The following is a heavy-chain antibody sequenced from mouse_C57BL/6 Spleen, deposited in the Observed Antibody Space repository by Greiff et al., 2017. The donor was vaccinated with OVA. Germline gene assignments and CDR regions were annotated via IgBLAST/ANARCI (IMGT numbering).Heavy chain of an antibody. D-gene: IGHD2-5*01. CDR1: GYTFTDYE. CDR3: TRLDSNYGY. Sequence: QVQLKQSGAELVRPGASVTLSCKASGYTFTDYEMHWVKQTPVHGLEWIGAIDPETGGTAYNQKFKGKAILTADKSSSTAYMELRSLTSEDSAVYYCTRLDSNYGYWGQGTTLTVSS. J-gene: IGHJ2*01. V-gene: IGHV1-15*01. CDR2: IDPETGGT.